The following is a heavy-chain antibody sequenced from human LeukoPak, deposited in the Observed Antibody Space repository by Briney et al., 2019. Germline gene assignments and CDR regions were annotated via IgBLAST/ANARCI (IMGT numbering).Heavy chain of an antibody. CDR2: IRQDGSDK. J-gene: IGHJ3*01. CDR1: GFTFDDYT. Sequence: HPGGSLRLSCAASGFTFDDYTMHWVRQAPGKGLEWVADIRQDGSDKYYVDSVKGRFIISRDNAKKSASLHMNNLRVEDTAVYYCVVYKYILSWSAFDFWGRGTMVTVSS. V-gene: IGHV3-7*01. CDR3: VVYKYILSWSAFDF. D-gene: IGHD6-13*01.